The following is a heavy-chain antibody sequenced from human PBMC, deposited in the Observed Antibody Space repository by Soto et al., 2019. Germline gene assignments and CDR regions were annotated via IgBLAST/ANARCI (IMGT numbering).Heavy chain of an antibody. Sequence: PSETLSLTCSVSGDSISTVDYFWAWIRQPPGQALEYIGYIYKSATTHYNPSFESRVAISLDTSKSQFSLNVTSVTAADTAVYFCARGRYCLTGRCFPNWFDSWGQGTLVTVS. D-gene: IGHD2-15*01. V-gene: IGHV4-30-4*01. CDR1: GDSISTVDYF. CDR2: IYKSATT. J-gene: IGHJ5*01. CDR3: ARGRYCLTGRCFPNWFDS.